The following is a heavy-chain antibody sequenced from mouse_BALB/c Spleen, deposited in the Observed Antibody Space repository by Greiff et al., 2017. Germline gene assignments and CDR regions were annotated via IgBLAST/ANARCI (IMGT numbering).Heavy chain of an antibody. J-gene: IGHJ4*01. V-gene: IGHV1-87*01. D-gene: IGHD2-3*01. CDR3: ASSAYDSYFVNAMDY. CDR2: IYPGDGDT. CDR1: GYTFTSYW. Sequence: QVQLKESGAELARPGASVKLSCKASGYTFTSYWMQWVKQRPGQGLEWIGAIYPGDGDTRYTQKFKGKATLTADKSSSTAYMQLSSLASEDSAFYYSASSAYDSYFVNAMDYWGQGTSVTVSS.